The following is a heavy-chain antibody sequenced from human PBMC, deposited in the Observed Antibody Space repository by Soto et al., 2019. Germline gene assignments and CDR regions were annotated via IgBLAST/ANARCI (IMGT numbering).Heavy chain of an antibody. D-gene: IGHD4-17*01. CDR3: ARSYVENEAFDI. Sequence: QVQLVESGGDVVQPGRSLRLSCAASAFTFSTYTMHWVRQAPGKGLEWVAVIWYDESNKYYADSVKGRFAISRDNSKNTLYLQMNSLRAEDTAVYYCARSYVENEAFDIWGQGTLVTVSS. J-gene: IGHJ3*02. CDR2: IWYDESNK. CDR1: AFTFSTYT. V-gene: IGHV3-33*01.